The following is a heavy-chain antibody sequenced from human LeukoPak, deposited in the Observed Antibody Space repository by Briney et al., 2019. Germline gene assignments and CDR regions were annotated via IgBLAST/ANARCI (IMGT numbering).Heavy chain of an antibody. V-gene: IGHV4-31*03. D-gene: IGHD2-2*02. J-gene: IGHJ6*02. CDR2: IYYSGST. CDR3: ARGAYCSSTSCYTPRSWCYYYGMDV. CDR1: GGSISSGGYY. Sequence: PSETLSLTCTVSGGSISSGGYYWSWIRQHPGKGLEWIGYIYYSGSTYYNPSLKSRVTISVDTSKNQFSLKLSSVTAADTAVYYCARGAYCSSTSCYTPRSWCYYYGMDVWGQGTTVTVSS.